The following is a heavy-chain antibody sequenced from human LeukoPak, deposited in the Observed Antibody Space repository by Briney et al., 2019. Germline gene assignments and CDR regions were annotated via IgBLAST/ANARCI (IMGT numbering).Heavy chain of an antibody. D-gene: IGHD6-19*01. CDR2: IYHSGST. CDR3: ARSGASSSGWPLDY. J-gene: IGHJ4*02. CDR1: GGSISSSSYF. Sequence: SETLSLTCTVSGGSISSSSYFWGWIRQPPGKGLEWIGSIYHSGSTYYSPPLKSRVTISVDTSKNQFTLKLSSVTAADTAVYYCARSGASSSGWPLDYWGQGTLVTVSS. V-gene: IGHV4-39*06.